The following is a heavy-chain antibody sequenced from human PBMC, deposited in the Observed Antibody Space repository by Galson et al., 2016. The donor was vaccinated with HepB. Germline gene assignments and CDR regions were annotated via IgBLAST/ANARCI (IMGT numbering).Heavy chain of an antibody. CDR2: IYPGDSET. CDR1: GYIFANYW. V-gene: IGHV5-51*01. CDR3: ARPRILTGQTDY. Sequence: QSGAEVKKPGESLKISCKTSGYIFANYWIGWVRQLPGKGLEWMGIIYPGDSETTYSPSFQGQVTLSADKSTSTAYLHWSRLKASDTAMYYCARPRILTGQTDYWGQGTLVTVSS. D-gene: IGHD3-9*01. J-gene: IGHJ4*02.